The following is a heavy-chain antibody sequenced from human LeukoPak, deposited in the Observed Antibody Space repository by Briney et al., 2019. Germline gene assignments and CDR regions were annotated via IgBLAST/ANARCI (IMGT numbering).Heavy chain of an antibody. CDR1: GFTFDDYA. J-gene: IGHJ4*02. D-gene: IGHD3-3*01. CDR2: ISWNSGSL. CDR3: ARVNYDFWSGSDTPGY. V-gene: IGHV3-9*01. Sequence: GGSLSLSCAASGFTFDDYAMLWVRQAPGKGLEWVSGISWNSGSLGYADSVKGRFTISIDNAKNSLYLQMNSLRAEDTAVYYCARVNYDFWSGSDTPGYWGQGTLVTVSS.